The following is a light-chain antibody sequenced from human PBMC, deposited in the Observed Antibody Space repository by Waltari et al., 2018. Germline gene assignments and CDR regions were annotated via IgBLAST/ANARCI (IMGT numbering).Light chain of an antibody. Sequence: EVVMTQSPATLSLSQGERATFSCRASQSVSSFIALSQQKPGQAPRLLIYGASTRATGIPARFSGSGSGTEFTLTISSLQSEDFAVDYCQQYNDWPPLTFGGGTKVEIK. V-gene: IGKV3-15*01. J-gene: IGKJ4*01. CDR2: GAS. CDR3: QQYNDWPPLT. CDR1: QSVSSF.